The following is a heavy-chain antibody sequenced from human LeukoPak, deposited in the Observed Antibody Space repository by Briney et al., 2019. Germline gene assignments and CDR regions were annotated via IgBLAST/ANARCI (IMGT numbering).Heavy chain of an antibody. V-gene: IGHV3-23*01. CDR1: GFTFSSYA. J-gene: IGHJ4*02. Sequence: GGSLRLSCAASGFTFSSYAMSWVRQAPGKGLEWVSAISGSGGRTYYADSVKGRFTISRDNSKNTLYLQMNSLRAEDTAVYYCAKDAALAPMTTVSRRTYWGQGTLVTVSS. CDR2: ISGSGGRT. D-gene: IGHD4-17*01. CDR3: AKDAALAPMTTVSRRTY.